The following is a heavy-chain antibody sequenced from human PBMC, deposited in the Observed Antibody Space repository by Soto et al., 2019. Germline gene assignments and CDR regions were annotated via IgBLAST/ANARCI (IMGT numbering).Heavy chain of an antibody. Sequence: PGGSLRLSCAASGFIFSSDWMHWDRQAPGKGPVWVSRIDTDGSGTTYADSVKGRFTISRDNAKNSLFLQMNSLRAEDTAVYYCARGKSIFYGMDVWGQGTTVTVSS. CDR1: GFIFSSDW. D-gene: IGHD2-15*01. CDR3: ARGKSIFYGMDV. J-gene: IGHJ6*02. CDR2: IDTDGSGT. V-gene: IGHV3-74*01.